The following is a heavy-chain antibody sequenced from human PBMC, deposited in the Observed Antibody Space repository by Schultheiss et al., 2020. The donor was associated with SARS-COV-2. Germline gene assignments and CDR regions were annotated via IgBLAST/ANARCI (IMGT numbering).Heavy chain of an antibody. CDR2: ISSSSTI. V-gene: IGHV3-69-1*01. CDR1: GFTFSSYA. Sequence: GGSLRLSCAASGFTFSSYAMSWVRQAPGKGLEWVSSISSSSTIYYADSVKGRFTISRDNAKNSLYLQMNSLRAEDTAVYYCARDQSSSWYNLFYYYYMDVWGKGTTVTVSS. CDR3: ARDQSSSWYNLFYYYYMDV. D-gene: IGHD6-13*01. J-gene: IGHJ6*03.